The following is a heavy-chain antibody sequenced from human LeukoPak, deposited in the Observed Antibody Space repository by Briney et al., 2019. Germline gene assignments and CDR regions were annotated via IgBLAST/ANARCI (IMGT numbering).Heavy chain of an antibody. D-gene: IGHD4-23*01. CDR2: MNPNSGNT. V-gene: IGHV1-8*01. J-gene: IGHJ4*02. Sequence: ASVKVSCKASGYTFTSYDINWVRHATGQGLEWMGWMNPNSGNTGYAQKFQGRVTMTRNTSISTAYMELSSLRSEDTAVYYCARVYRQLRPYYFDYWGQRTLVTVSS. CDR3: ARVYRQLRPYYFDY. CDR1: GYTFTSYD.